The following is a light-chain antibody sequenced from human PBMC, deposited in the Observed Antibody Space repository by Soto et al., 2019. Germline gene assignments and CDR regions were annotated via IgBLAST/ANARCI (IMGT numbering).Light chain of an antibody. CDR3: SSYTSSSTYV. CDR2: DVN. CDR1: SSDVGYYNY. Sequence: QSALTQPASVSGSPGRSIAISCTGTSSDVGYYNYVSWYQQHPGKAPKVMIYDVNNRPSGVSDRFSGSKSGNTASLTISGLQAEDEADYYCSSYTSSSTYVFGTGTKLTVL. V-gene: IGLV2-14*01. J-gene: IGLJ1*01.